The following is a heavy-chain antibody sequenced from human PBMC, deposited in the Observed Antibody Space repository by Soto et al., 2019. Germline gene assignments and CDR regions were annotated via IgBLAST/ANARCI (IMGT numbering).Heavy chain of an antibody. J-gene: IGHJ4*02. CDR1: GFPFSSYW. V-gene: IGHV3-74*01. D-gene: IGHD2-15*01. Sequence: EVQLVESGGGLVQPGGSLGLSCAASGFPFSSYWMPWVRQPPGKGLVWVSRINSDGSSTSYADSVKGRFTISRDNAKNTLYLQMNSLRAEDTAVYYCVRTSLVVAAATREDYWGQGTLVTVSS. CDR3: VRTSLVVAAATREDY. CDR2: INSDGSST.